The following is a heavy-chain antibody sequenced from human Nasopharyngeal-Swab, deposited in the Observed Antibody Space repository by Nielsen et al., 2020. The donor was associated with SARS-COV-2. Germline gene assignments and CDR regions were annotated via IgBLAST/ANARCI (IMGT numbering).Heavy chain of an antibody. J-gene: IGHJ6*02. V-gene: IGHV4-39*07. CDR2: IYYSGST. D-gene: IGHD1-26*01. Sequence: SETLSLTCTVSGGSISSSSYYWGWIRQPPGKGLEWIGSIYYSGSTYYNPSLKSRLTISVDTSNNQFSLKLTSVTAADTGVYYCARIKSGPYSSLYYYGLDVWGPGTTVTVSS. CDR1: GGSISSSSYY. CDR3: ARIKSGPYSSLYYYGLDV.